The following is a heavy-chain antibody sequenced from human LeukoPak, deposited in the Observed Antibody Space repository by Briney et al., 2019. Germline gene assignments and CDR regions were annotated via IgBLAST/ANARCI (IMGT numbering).Heavy chain of an antibody. Sequence: GASVKVSCTASGYTFTDYFMNWVRQAPGQGLEWMGWINPKSGGTVYAQKFQGRVTMTRDTSSSTAYMELSRLRFDDTVVYYCARGPRITIFGVVMANDAFDIWGQGTMVTVSS. CDR2: INPKSGGT. D-gene: IGHD3-3*01. CDR3: ARGPRITIFGVVMANDAFDI. V-gene: IGHV1-2*02. CDR1: GYTFTDYF. J-gene: IGHJ3*02.